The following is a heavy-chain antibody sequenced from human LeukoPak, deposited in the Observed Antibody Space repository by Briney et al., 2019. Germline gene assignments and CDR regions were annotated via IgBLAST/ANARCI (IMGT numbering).Heavy chain of an antibody. D-gene: IGHD6-13*01. V-gene: IGHV3-23*01. CDR2: ISYSAAGT. CDR3: AKGIAAAGNIGAFDI. Sequence: GGSLRLSCAASGFTFNIYAMNWVRQAPGKGLEWISSISYSAAGTYYADSVKGRFTISGDNSKNTLFLQMNSLRAEDTAVYYCAKGIAAAGNIGAFDIWGQGTMVTVSS. J-gene: IGHJ3*02. CDR1: GFTFNIYA.